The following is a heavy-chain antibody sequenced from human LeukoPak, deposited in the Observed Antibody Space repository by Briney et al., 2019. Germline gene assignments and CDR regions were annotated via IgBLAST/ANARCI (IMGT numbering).Heavy chain of an antibody. D-gene: IGHD6-19*01. V-gene: IGHV3-7*01. Sequence: GGSLTLSCAASGFTFRFYWMNWVRQAPGKGLEWVANIQADGSEKNYIDSVQGRFTISRDNAKTSLYLQMNSLRADDTAVYYCARDSTVATYYGVDVWGQGTTVTVSS. CDR3: ARDSTVATYYGVDV. CDR1: GFTFRFYW. CDR2: IQADGSEK. J-gene: IGHJ6*02.